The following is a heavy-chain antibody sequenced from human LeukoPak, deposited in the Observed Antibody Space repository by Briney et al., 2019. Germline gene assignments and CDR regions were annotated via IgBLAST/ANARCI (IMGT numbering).Heavy chain of an antibody. V-gene: IGHV1-18*01. CDR2: INTYNGDT. D-gene: IGHD5-18*01. J-gene: IGHJ4*02. CDR1: GYTFTSYA. CDR3: ARGRDAGILTNFDY. Sequence: EASVKVSCKASGYTFTSYAVTWVRQAPGQGLEWMGWINTYNGDTNYAQKLQGRVTMTTDTSSSTAYMELRSLRSDDTAVYYCARGRDAGILTNFDYWGQGTLVTVSS.